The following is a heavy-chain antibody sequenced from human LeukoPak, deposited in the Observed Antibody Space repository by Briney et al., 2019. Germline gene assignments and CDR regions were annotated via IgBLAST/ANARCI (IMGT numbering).Heavy chain of an antibody. CDR3: ARTLQYSSSWYYYYYMDV. CDR1: GGFISSYY. Sequence: PSETLSLTCTVSGGFISSYYWSWIRQPPGKGLEWIGYIYYSGSTNYNPSLKSRVTISVDTSKNQFSLKLSSVTAADTAVYYCARTLQYSSSWYYYYYMDVWGKGATVTVSS. D-gene: IGHD6-13*01. J-gene: IGHJ6*03. V-gene: IGHV4-59*01. CDR2: IYYSGST.